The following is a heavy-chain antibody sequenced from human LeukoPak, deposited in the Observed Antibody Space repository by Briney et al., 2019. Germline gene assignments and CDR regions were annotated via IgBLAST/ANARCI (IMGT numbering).Heavy chain of an antibody. V-gene: IGHV3-33*01. CDR3: ARDRYYGSGSYLDY. CDR2: IWYDGSNK. D-gene: IGHD3-10*01. Sequence: GGSLRLSCAASGFTFSSYGMHWVRQAPGKGLEWVAVIWYDGSNKYYADSVKGRFTISRDNSKNTLYLQMNSLRAEDTAVYYCARDRYYGSGSYLDYWGQGTLVTVSS. J-gene: IGHJ4*02. CDR1: GFTFSSYG.